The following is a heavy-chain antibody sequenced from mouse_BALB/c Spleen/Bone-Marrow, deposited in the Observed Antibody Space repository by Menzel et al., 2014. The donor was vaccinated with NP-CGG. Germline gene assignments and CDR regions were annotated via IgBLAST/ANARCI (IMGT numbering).Heavy chain of an antibody. CDR1: GFSLTTYG. CDR3: ARNPYGNYAMDY. Sequence: VQLQQSGPGLVAPSQSLSIPCTVSGFSLTTYGVHWVRQPPGKGLEWLVVIWSDGSTTYNSALKSRLSISKDNSKSQVFLKMNSLQTDDTAMYYCARNPYGNYAMDYWGQGTSVTVSS. D-gene: IGHD2-10*02. CDR2: IWSDGST. V-gene: IGHV2-6*02. J-gene: IGHJ4*01.